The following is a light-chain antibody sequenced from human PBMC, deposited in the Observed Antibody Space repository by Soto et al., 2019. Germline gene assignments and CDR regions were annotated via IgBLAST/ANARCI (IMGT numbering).Light chain of an antibody. V-gene: IGLV2-14*01. CDR2: QVT. CDR1: GSDIATFNY. Sequence: AVRAEPGSMSGCPGQSSTISCTGSGSDIATFNYVSWYQQYPGRAPKLLIYQVTSRASGVSHGFSGSKSGNTAALTISGLQPEDEAEYYCNSYSSTSFYVFGTGTKVTVL. J-gene: IGLJ1*01. CDR3: NSYSSTSFYV.